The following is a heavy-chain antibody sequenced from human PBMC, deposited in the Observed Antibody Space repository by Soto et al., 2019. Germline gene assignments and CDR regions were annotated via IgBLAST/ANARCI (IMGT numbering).Heavy chain of an antibody. V-gene: IGHV1-18*01. J-gene: IGHJ4*02. CDR1: GYTFTNSG. CDR3: ARWGPPIDY. CDR2: ISTDNGNT. Sequence: ASVKVSCKASGYTFTNSGISWVRQAPGQGLEWMGWISTDNGNTNYAQHLQGRVSMTTDTSTSTAYMEVRSLRFDDTAVYYCARWGPPIDYWGQGTLVTVSS. D-gene: IGHD3-16*01.